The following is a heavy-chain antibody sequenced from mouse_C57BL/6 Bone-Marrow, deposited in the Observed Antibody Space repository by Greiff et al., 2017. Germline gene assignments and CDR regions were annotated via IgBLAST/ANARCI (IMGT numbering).Heavy chain of an antibody. CDR3: ARHELFYYAMDY. CDR2: ISNGGGST. CDR1: GFTFSDYY. J-gene: IGHJ4*01. Sequence: EVKLMESGGGLVQPGGSLKLSCAASGFTFSDYYMYWVRQTPEKRLEWVAYISNGGGSTYYPDTVKGRFTISRDNAKNTLYLQMSRLKSEDTAMYYCARHELFYYAMDYWGQGTSVTVSS. V-gene: IGHV5-12*01.